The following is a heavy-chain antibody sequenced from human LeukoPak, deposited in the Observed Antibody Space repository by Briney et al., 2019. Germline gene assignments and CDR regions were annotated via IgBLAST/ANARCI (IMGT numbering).Heavy chain of an antibody. CDR2: ISSSSSYI. J-gene: IGHJ5*02. CDR1: GFTSSSYS. D-gene: IGHD2-8*02. CDR3: ARGWRGVAPNWFDP. Sequence: GGSLRLSCAASGFTSSSYSMNWVRQAPGKGLEWVSSISSSSSYIYYADSVKGRFTISRDNAKNSLYLQMNSLRAEGTAVYYCARGWRGVAPNWFDPWGQGTLVTVSS. V-gene: IGHV3-21*01.